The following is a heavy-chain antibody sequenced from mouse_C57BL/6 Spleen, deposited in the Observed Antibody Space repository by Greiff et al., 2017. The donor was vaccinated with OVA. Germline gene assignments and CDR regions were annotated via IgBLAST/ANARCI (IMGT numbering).Heavy chain of an antibody. D-gene: IGHD4-1*01. V-gene: IGHV1-26*01. J-gene: IGHJ4*01. CDR1: GYTFTDYY. CDR2: INPNNGGT. Sequence: EVQLQQSGPELVKPGASVKISCKASGYTFTDYYMNWVKQSHGKSLEWIGDINPNNGGTSYNQKFKGKATLTVDKSSSTAYMELRSLTSEDSAVYYCARWDYDAMDYWGQGTPVTVSS. CDR3: ARWDYDAMDY.